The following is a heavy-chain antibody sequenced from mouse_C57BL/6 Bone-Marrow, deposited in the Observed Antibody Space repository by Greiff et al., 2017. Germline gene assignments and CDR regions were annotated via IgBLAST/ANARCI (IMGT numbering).Heavy chain of an antibody. D-gene: IGHD2-1*01. CDR2: INPSNGGT. CDR1: GYTFTSYW. Sequence: QVQLQQPGTELVKPGASVKLSCKASGYTFTSYWMHWVKQRPRQGLEWIGNINPSNGGTNYNEKFKSMATLTVDKSSSTAYMQLSSLTSEDSAVYYCVYSYYWGQGTTLTVSS. V-gene: IGHV1-53*01. CDR3: VYSYY. J-gene: IGHJ2*01.